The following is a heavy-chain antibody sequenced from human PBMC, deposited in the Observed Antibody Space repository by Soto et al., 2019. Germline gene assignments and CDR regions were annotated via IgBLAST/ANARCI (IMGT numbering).Heavy chain of an antibody. CDR2: INAYNGNT. CDR1: GYSFTRYG. D-gene: IGHD2-8*01. V-gene: IGHV1-18*01. Sequence: QVQLVQSGAEVKNPGASVKVSCKASGYSFTRYGIGWARQAPGQGLAWMGWINAYNGNTNYAQNLQGRLTLTTDTSTTTAYMELRSLRSNDTAIYYCAMVDAYVTPSPQDVWGQGTTVTVSS. J-gene: IGHJ6*02. CDR3: AMVDAYVTPSPQDV.